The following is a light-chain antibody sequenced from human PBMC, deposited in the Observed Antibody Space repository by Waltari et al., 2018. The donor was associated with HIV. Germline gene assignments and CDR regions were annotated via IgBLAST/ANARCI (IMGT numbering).Light chain of an antibody. CDR3: AAWNDRLSGYV. CDR2: TNN. Sequence: QSVLTQPPSASATPGQRVTISSSGSSSNIGRTYVYWYQQLPGTAPKLLIYTNNQRPSGVPDRFSGSKSGTSASLAISGLRSEDEADYYCAAWNDRLSGYVFGTGTKVTV. CDR1: SSNIGRTY. J-gene: IGLJ1*01. V-gene: IGLV1-47*01.